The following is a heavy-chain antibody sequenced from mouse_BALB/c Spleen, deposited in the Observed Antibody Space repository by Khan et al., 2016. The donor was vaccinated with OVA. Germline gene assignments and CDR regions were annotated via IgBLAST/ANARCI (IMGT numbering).Heavy chain of an antibody. J-gene: IGHJ2*01. Sequence: DLVKPGASVKLSCKASGYTFTSYWINWIKQRPGQGLEWIGRIAPGSGSTDDNEMFKGKATLTVDTSSSTAYIQFNSLSSEDSAVYFCARKLYYFDYWGQGTTLTVSS. CDR3: ARKLYYFDY. V-gene: IGHV1S41*01. CDR2: IAPGSGST. CDR1: GYTFTSYW.